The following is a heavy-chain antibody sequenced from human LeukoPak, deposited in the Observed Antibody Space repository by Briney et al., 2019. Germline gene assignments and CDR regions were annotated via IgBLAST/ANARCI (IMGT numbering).Heavy chain of an antibody. Sequence: VKPSETLSLTCTVSGGSISSSSYYWGWIRQPPGKGLEWIGSIYYSGSTYYNPSLKSRVTISVDTSKNQFSLKLSSVTATDTAVYSCGLTYSSSCKFDYWGQGTLVTVSS. J-gene: IGHJ4*02. V-gene: IGHV4-39*01. CDR3: GLTYSSSCKFDY. CDR1: GGSISSSSYY. CDR2: IYYSGST. D-gene: IGHD6-6*01.